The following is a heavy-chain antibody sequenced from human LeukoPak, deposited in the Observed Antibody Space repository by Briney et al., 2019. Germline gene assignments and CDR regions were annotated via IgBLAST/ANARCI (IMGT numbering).Heavy chain of an antibody. J-gene: IGHJ4*02. D-gene: IGHD1-1*01. CDR3: AREGLGRRANLDY. CDR2: ITESGADT. Sequence: GGSLRLSCAASGFSFGSHAMSWVRQAPGKGLEWVSSITESGADTFYGDSVKGRFTIYRDNSKATLYLQMNSLRAEDTAVFFCAREGLGRRANLDYWGQGTLVTVSS. CDR1: GFSFGSHA. V-gene: IGHV3-23*01.